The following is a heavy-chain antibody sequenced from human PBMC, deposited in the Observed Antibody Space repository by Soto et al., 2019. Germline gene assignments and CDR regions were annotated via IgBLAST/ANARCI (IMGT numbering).Heavy chain of an antibody. J-gene: IGHJ3*01. CDR1: AFTFSDYY. V-gene: IGHV3-11*04. CDR2: IGIGSSTT. Sequence: PGGSLRLSWAASAFTFSDYYMRWILQTTENGLESVSYIGIGSSTTYYADSVKGRFTISRDNAKNSLYLQMNSLRAEDTAVYYCARDQLYDNDISGRPLNAFDVWGQGTMVTVSS. D-gene: IGHD3-22*01. CDR3: ARDQLYDNDISGRPLNAFDV.